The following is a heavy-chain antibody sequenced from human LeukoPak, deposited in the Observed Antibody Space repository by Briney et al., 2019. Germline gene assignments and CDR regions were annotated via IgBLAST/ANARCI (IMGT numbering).Heavy chain of an antibody. CDR2: INPSGGST. CDR3: ARVHHYFDIAFDY. CDR1: GYTFSNYY. Sequence: ASVKVSCKASGYTFSNYYIHWVRQAPGQGREWMGIINPSGGSTTYAQKFQGRVTMTRDMSTSTVYMELISLRSEDTAVYYCARVHHYFDIAFDYWGQGTLVTVSS. V-gene: IGHV1-46*01. J-gene: IGHJ4*02. D-gene: IGHD3-22*01.